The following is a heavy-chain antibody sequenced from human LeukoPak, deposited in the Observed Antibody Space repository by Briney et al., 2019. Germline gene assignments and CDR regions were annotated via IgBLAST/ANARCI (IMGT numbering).Heavy chain of an antibody. Sequence: ASVKVSCKASGYTFTSYAMNWVRQAPGQGLEWMGWINTNTGNPTYAQGFTGRFVFSLDTSVSTAYLQISSLKAEDTAVYYCARERVYYYDSSGYYHGFYCYGMDVWGQGTTVTVSS. CDR1: GYTFTSYA. CDR2: INTNTGNP. D-gene: IGHD3-22*01. V-gene: IGHV7-4-1*02. CDR3: ARERVYYYDSSGYYHGFYCYGMDV. J-gene: IGHJ6*02.